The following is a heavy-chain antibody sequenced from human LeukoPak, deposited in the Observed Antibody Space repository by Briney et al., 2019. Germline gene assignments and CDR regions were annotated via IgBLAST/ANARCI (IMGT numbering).Heavy chain of an antibody. Sequence: KPGGSLRLSCAASGFTFSNAWMSWVRQAPGKGLEWVGRIKSKTDGGTTDYAAPVKGRFTISRDDSKNTLYLQMNSLKTEDTAVYYCTGDFWSGYSYYFDYWGQGTLVTVSS. V-gene: IGHV3-15*01. J-gene: IGHJ4*02. CDR1: GFTFSNAW. CDR2: IKSKTDGGTT. D-gene: IGHD3-3*01. CDR3: TGDFWSGYSYYFDY.